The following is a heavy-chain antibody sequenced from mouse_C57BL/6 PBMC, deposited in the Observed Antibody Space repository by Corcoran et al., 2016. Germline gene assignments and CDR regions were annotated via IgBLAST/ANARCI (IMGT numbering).Heavy chain of an antibody. J-gene: IGHJ1*03. Sequence: QVQLKQSGAELVRPGASVKLSCKASGYTFTDYYINWVKQRPGQGLEWIARIYPGSGNTYHNEKFKGKATLTAEKSSSTAYMQLSSLTSEDSAVYFCAREGLTTVVDYWYFDVWGTGTTVTVSS. D-gene: IGHD1-1*01. CDR3: AREGLTTVVDYWYFDV. CDR2: IYPGSGNT. CDR1: GYTFTDYY. V-gene: IGHV1-76*01.